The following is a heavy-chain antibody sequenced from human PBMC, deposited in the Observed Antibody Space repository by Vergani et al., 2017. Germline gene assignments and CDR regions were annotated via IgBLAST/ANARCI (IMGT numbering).Heavy chain of an antibody. D-gene: IGHD2-2*01. CDR2: IRYDGSNK. CDR1: GFTFSSCG. CDR3: ARPLGYCSSTSCLYYFDY. Sequence: QVQLVESGGGVVQPGGSLRLSCAASGFTFSSCGMHWVRQAPGKGLEWVAFIRYDGSNKYYADSVKGRFTISRDNSKNTLYLQMNSLRAEDTAVYYCARPLGYCSSTSCLYYFDYWGQGTLVTVSS. V-gene: IGHV3-30*02. J-gene: IGHJ4*02.